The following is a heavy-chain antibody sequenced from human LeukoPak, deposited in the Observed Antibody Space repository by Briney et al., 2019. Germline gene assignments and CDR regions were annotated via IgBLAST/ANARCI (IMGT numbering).Heavy chain of an antibody. CDR1: GFAFDDYG. D-gene: IGHD4-17*01. J-gene: IGHJ4*02. Sequence: PGGSLRLSCAASGFAFDDYGMSWVRQAPGKGLEWVSGINWNGGSIGYADSVQGRFTISRDNAKSSLYFQMNSLRDEDTAVYYCASAKDYGDNIDYWGQGTLVTVSS. CDR3: ASAKDYGDNIDY. CDR2: INWNGGSI. V-gene: IGHV3-20*04.